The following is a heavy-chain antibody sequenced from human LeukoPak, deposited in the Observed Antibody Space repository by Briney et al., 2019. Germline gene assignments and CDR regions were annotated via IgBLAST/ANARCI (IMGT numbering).Heavy chain of an antibody. V-gene: IGHV3-21*01. Sequence: GGSLRLSCAASGFTFSSFSMRWVRQAPGKGLEWVSSISGSSSYIYYADSVQGRFTSSRYNAKNSLYLQMNSLRAEDTAVYYCARDSSNGWYHGYWGQGTLVTVSS. D-gene: IGHD6-19*01. CDR3: ARDSSNGWYHGY. CDR1: GFTFSSFS. CDR2: ISGSSSYI. J-gene: IGHJ4*02.